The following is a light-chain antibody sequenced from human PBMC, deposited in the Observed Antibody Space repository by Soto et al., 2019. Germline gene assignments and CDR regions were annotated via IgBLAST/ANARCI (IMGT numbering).Light chain of an antibody. J-gene: IGKJ1*01. CDR2: AAS. CDR1: QSISSY. V-gene: IGKV1-39*01. CDR3: QQSYSTPRT. Sequence: DIQMPQSPSSLSASVGDRVTITCRASQSISSYLNWYQQKPRKAPKLLIYAASILQSGVPSRFSGSGSGTDFTLTISSLQPEDFATYYCQQSYSTPRTFGQGTKVEIK.